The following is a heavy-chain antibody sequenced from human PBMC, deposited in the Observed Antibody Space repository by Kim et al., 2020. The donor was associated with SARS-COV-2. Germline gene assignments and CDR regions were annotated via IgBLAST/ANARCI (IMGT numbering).Heavy chain of an antibody. CDR3: ARRHCNTTGCPNWFDP. J-gene: IGHJ5*02. V-gene: IGHV3-23*01. CDR2: ISGSGNST. D-gene: IGHD2-2*01. Sequence: GGSLRLSCAASGFSFSTYAMNWVRQAPGKGLEWVSAISGSGNSTYYADSVKGRFTISRDNSKNTLYLQMISLRAEDTAVYYCARRHCNTTGCPNWFDPWGQGTLVTVSS. CDR1: GFSFSTYA.